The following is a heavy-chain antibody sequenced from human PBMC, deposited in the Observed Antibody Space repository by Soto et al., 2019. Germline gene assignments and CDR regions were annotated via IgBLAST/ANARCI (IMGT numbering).Heavy chain of an antibody. V-gene: IGHV3-21*06. CDR2: ISSSGPYT. CDR3: AAYLTSTWKSDFDY. D-gene: IGHD1-1*01. J-gene: IGHJ4*02. Sequence: EVQLVESGGGLVKPGGSLRLSCAASGITFTDYGFNWVGQASGKGLEWVSSISSSGPYTSYADSVKGRFTLSRDNAKNSLSLHMNNLRAEDTAVYYCAAYLTSTWKSDFDYWGQGALVTVSS. CDR1: GITFTDYG.